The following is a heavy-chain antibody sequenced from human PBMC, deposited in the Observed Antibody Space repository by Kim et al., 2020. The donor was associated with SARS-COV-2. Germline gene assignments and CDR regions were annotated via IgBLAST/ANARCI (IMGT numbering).Heavy chain of an antibody. CDR3: ARGPRNYYVAAFDY. Sequence: SETLSLTCAVYGGSFSGYYWSWIRQPPGKGLEWIGEINHSGSTNYNPSLKSRVTISVDTSKNQFSLKLSSVTAADTAVYYCARGPRNYYVAAFDYWGQGT. J-gene: IGHJ4*02. CDR2: INHSGST. CDR1: GGSFSGYY. D-gene: IGHD3-10*02. V-gene: IGHV4-34*01.